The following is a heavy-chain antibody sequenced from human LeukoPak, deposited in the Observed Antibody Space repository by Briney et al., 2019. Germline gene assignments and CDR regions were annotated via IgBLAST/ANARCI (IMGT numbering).Heavy chain of an antibody. CDR2: IYSDGST. Sequence: PGGSLRLSCAVSGFTVRGNYMNWVRQAPGKGLEWVSIIYSDGSTYYADSVKGRFTISRDNSRNTLYFQMNSLRAEDTAVYYCARGGDTSGSPFDYWGQGTLVTVSS. CDR1: GFTVRGNY. J-gene: IGHJ4*02. CDR3: ARGGDTSGSPFDY. V-gene: IGHV3-53*01. D-gene: IGHD6-19*01.